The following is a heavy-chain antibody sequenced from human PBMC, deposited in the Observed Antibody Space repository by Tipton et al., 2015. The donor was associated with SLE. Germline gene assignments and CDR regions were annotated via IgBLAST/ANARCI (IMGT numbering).Heavy chain of an antibody. J-gene: IGHJ4*02. Sequence: SGFTFSSYAMSWVRQAPGKGLELVSGISWNSGGIGYADSVKGRFTISRDNSKNTLYLQMNSLRAEDTAVYYCARVAPYGSGGSCCIDYWGQGTLVTVSS. D-gene: IGHD2-15*01. CDR1: GFTFSSYA. CDR3: ARVAPYGSGGSCCIDY. CDR2: ISWNSGGI. V-gene: IGHV3-23*01.